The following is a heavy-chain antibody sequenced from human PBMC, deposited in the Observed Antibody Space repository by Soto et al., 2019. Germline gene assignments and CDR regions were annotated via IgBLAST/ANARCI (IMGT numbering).Heavy chain of an antibody. D-gene: IGHD5-12*01. V-gene: IGHV1-69*06. Sequence: QVQLVQSGAEVKKPGSSVKVSCKASGGTFSSYAISWVRQAPGQGLEWMGGIIPIFGTANYAQKFQGRVTITADKSTSTAYMELSSLRSEATAVYYCARDGEMATNYYYYGMDVWGQGTTVTVSS. CDR2: IIPIFGTA. CDR3: ARDGEMATNYYYYGMDV. J-gene: IGHJ6*02. CDR1: GGTFSSYA.